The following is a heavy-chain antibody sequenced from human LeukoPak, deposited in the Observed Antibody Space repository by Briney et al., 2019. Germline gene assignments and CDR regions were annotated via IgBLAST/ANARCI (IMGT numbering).Heavy chain of an antibody. J-gene: IGHJ4*02. CDR3: AGDKQDEYGASRSDY. V-gene: IGHV1-69*04. CDR2: IIPTLGMT. CDR1: GGTFITYA. Sequence: GASVKVSCKASGGTFITYAISWVRQAPGQGLEWMGRIIPTLGMTNYAQKFEGRVTTTADKSTSTAYMDLSSLRSEDTAVYYCAGDKQDEYGASRSDYWGQGTLVTVSS. D-gene: IGHD4-17*01.